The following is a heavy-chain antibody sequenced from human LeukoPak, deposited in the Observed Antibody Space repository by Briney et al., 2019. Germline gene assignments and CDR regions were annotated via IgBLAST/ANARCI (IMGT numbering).Heavy chain of an antibody. D-gene: IGHD6-13*01. CDR3: ARDGTAAGLYFDL. V-gene: IGHV3-7*01. Sequence: GGSLRLSCEVSGFTFTDYWMNWVRQAPGKGPEWVASIRQDGSEKTYVDSVKGRFAIYRDNTKNSLSLQLNGLRAEDTAVYYCARDGTAAGLYFDLWGQGTLVTVSS. J-gene: IGHJ4*01. CDR2: IRQDGSEK. CDR1: GFTFTDYW.